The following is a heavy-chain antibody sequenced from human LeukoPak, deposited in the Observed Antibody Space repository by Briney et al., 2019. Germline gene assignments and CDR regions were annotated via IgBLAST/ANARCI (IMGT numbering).Heavy chain of an antibody. J-gene: IGHJ4*02. Sequence: GGSLRLSCAASGFTFNNYAMSWFRQAPGKGLEWVSGISGSGGRTFYVDSVRGRFTISRDNSKNTLYLQINSLRAEDTAIYYCAKDICTSANCLFYFDCWGQGTLVTVSS. CDR2: ISGSGGRT. CDR3: AKDICTSANCLFYFDC. D-gene: IGHD2-2*01. CDR1: GFTFNNYA. V-gene: IGHV3-23*01.